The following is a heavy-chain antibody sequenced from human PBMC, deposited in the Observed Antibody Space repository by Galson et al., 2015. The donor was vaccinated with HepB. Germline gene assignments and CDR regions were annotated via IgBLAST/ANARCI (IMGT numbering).Heavy chain of an antibody. Sequence: PALVKPTQTLTLTCTVSGFSLTNAGMGVSWIRQPPGKALEWLAHIFSNAGTSYTTSLKTRLTISKDTSKSQVVLTMTNMNPVDTATYYCARAPEGYYEKSGYYLYYFDTWGQGTLVTVSS. V-gene: IGHV2-26*02. CDR1: GFSLTNAGMG. D-gene: IGHD3-22*01. J-gene: IGHJ4*02. CDR3: ARAPEGYYEKSGYYLYYFDT. CDR2: IFSNAGT.